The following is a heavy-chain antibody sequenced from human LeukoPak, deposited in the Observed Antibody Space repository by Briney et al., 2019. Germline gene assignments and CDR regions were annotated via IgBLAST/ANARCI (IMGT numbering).Heavy chain of an antibody. CDR2: IYSVGTT. V-gene: IGHV3-53*01. D-gene: IGHD6-19*01. J-gene: IGHJ4*02. Sequence: PGGSLRLSCAASGFTVRNTFMSWVRQAPGKGLEWVSVIYSVGTTYYADSVKGRFTISRDNSKNTLYLQMNSLRAEDTAVYYCARGSGSLDYWGQGTLVTVSS. CDR3: ARGSGSLDY. CDR1: GFTVRNTF.